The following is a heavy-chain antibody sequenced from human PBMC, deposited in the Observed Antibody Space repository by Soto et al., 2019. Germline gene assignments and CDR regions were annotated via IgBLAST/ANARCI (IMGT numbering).Heavy chain of an antibody. J-gene: IGHJ4*02. Sequence: GGSLRLSCAASGFTFSSYSMNWVRQAPGKGLEWVSYISSSSSTIYYADSVKGRFTISRDNAKNSLYLQMNSLRAEDTAVYYCAREKGTMITFGGVIVTARGYFDYWGQGTLVTVSS. CDR2: ISSSSSTI. CDR1: GFTFSSYS. CDR3: AREKGTMITFGGVIVTARGYFDY. V-gene: IGHV3-48*01. D-gene: IGHD3-16*02.